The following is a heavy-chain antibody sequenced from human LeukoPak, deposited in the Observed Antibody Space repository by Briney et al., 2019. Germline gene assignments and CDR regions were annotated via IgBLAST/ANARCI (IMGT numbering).Heavy chain of an antibody. CDR3: ARAAWEYSSSFDP. J-gene: IGHJ5*02. CDR1: GYTFTSYG. V-gene: IGHV1-8*02. Sequence: ASVKVSCKASGYTFTSYGISWVRQATGQGLEWMGWMNPNSGNTGYAQKFQGRVTMTRNTSISTAYMELSSLRSEDTAVYYCARAAWEYSSSFDPWGQGTLVTVSS. CDR2: MNPNSGNT. D-gene: IGHD6-6*01.